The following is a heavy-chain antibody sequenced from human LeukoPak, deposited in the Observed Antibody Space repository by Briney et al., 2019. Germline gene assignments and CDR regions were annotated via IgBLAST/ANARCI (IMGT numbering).Heavy chain of an antibody. J-gene: IGHJ3*02. CDR2: INHSGST. D-gene: IGHD3-3*01. Sequence: SETLSLTCAVYGGSFSGYYWSWIRQPPGKGLEWIGEINHSGSTNYNPSLKSRVTTSVDTSKSQFSLKLSSVTAADTAVYYCARLRITIFGVADGAHDAFDIWGQGTMVTVSS. CDR1: GGSFSGYY. V-gene: IGHV4-34*01. CDR3: ARLRITIFGVADGAHDAFDI.